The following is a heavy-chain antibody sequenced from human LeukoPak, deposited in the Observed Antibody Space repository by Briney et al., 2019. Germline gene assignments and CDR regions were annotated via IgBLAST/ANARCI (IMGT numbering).Heavy chain of an antibody. D-gene: IGHD3-10*01. J-gene: IGHJ6*03. CDR3: ARGYYGSGSHCCHMDV. CDR2: INHTRST. Sequence: SETLSLTCAVYVGSFSGYYWSWICQPPGPGLGWNGEINHTRSTNYNPSLKRRVTISVDTSSTPFSPNLSSLTAADTAVYYCARGYYGSGSHCCHMDVWGKGTTITVS. CDR1: VGSFSGYY. V-gene: IGHV4-34*01.